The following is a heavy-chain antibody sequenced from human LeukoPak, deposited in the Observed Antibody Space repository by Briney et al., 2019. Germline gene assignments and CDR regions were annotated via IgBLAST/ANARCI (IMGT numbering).Heavy chain of an antibody. J-gene: IGHJ4*02. CDR1: GFTFSSYE. D-gene: IGHD5-18*01. CDR3: AKVGLGIQLWPPSQD. Sequence: PGGSLRLSCAASGFTFSSYEMNWVRQAPGKGLVWVSRINSDGSSTNYADSVKGRFTISRDNAKNTLYLQMNSLRAEDTAVYYCAKVGLGIQLWPPSQDWGQGTLVTVSS. V-gene: IGHV3-74*01. CDR2: INSDGSST.